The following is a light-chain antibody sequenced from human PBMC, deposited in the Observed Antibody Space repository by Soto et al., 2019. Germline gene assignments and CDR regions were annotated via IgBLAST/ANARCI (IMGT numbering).Light chain of an antibody. CDR1: QSVDSN. J-gene: IGKJ2*01. CDR2: DVS. V-gene: IGKV3-15*01. CDR3: QHHNNWPPYT. Sequence: EMVLTQSPATLSVSPGERATLSCRASQSVDSNLAWYQQKPGQSPRLIIYDVSTRVTGIPARFSGGGSGTEFTLTISSPQSEDVAVYYCQHHNNWPPYTFGQGTKLEIK.